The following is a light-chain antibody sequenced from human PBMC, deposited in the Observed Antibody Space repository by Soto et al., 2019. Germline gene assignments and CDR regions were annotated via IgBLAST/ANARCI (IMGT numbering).Light chain of an antibody. J-gene: IGKJ5*01. CDR3: QQYGSSPIT. CDR2: GVS. V-gene: IGKV3-20*01. CDR1: QSVSVNS. Sequence: EIVLTQSPGTLSLSAGERVTLSCRASQSVSVNSLAWYQQKPGQAPRLLIYGVSSRATGIPDRFSGSGPGTDFTLTISRLEPEDFAVYYCQQYGSSPITFGQGTRLEIK.